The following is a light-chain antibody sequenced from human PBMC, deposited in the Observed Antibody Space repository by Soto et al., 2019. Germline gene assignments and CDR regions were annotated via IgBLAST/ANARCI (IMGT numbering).Light chain of an antibody. Sequence: AIRMTQSTSSFSASTGGRVTITCRASQGISSYLAWYQQKPGKAPKLLIYAASTLQSGVPSRFSGSGSGTDFTLTISCLQSEDFATYYCQQYYSYPPTFGQGTMVDI. CDR3: QQYYSYPPT. V-gene: IGKV1-8*01. CDR1: QGISSY. J-gene: IGKJ1*01. CDR2: AAS.